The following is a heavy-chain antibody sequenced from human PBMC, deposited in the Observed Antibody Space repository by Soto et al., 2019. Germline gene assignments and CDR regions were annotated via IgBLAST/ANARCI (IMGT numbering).Heavy chain of an antibody. CDR3: ANEDYSNYDNYYYYGMDI. CDR2: IIPIFGTA. D-gene: IGHD4-4*01. Sequence: VQLVKSGAEVKKPGSSVKVSCKASGGTFSSYAISWVRQAPGQGLEWMGGIIPIFGTANYAQKFQGRVTITADESTSTAYMELSSLRSEDTAVYYYANEDYSNYDNYYYYGMDIWGQGTTVTVSS. CDR1: GGTFSSYA. J-gene: IGHJ6*02. V-gene: IGHV1-69*01.